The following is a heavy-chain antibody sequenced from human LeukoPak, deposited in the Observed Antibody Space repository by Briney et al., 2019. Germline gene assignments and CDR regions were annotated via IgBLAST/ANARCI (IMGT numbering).Heavy chain of an antibody. D-gene: IGHD4-17*01. J-gene: IGHJ4*02. CDR3: ATSGKRRYGDFDY. CDR2: FDPEDGET. V-gene: IGHV1-24*01. Sequence: ASVKVSCKVSGYTLTELSMHWVRQAPGKGLEWMGGFDPEDGETIYPQKFQGRVTMTEDTSTDTAYMELSSLRSEDTAVYYCATSGKRRYGDFDYWGQGTLVTVSS. CDR1: GYTLTELS.